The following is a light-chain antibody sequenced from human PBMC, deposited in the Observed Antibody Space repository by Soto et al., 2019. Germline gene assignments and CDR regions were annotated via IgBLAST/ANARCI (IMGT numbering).Light chain of an antibody. Sequence: EIVMTQSPATLSVSPGERATLSCRASQSVSSNLAWYQQKPGQAPRLLIYGASTRATGIPARFSGSGSGTEFTLTISSPQSEDFAVYYCHQYYTWPRTFGQGTKVDI. CDR2: GAS. J-gene: IGKJ1*01. V-gene: IGKV3-15*01. CDR1: QSVSSN. CDR3: HQYYTWPRT.